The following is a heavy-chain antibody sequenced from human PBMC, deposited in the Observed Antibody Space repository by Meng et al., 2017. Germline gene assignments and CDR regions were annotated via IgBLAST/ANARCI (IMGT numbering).Heavy chain of an antibody. CDR3: ARDEDISAAGKLFGDY. D-gene: IGHD6-13*01. J-gene: IGHJ4*02. Sequence: QVQLVQSGPEVKKPAAAVKRSCTPSGYTFAAYWLHWLRQAPGQGLEWMGRIDPNNDHTQYAQNFQGRVTMTSDTSISTVYMELNGLRSDDTAVYYCARDEDISAAGKLFGDYWGQGTLVTVSS. CDR2: IDPNNDHT. V-gene: IGHV1-2*06. CDR1: GYTFAAYW.